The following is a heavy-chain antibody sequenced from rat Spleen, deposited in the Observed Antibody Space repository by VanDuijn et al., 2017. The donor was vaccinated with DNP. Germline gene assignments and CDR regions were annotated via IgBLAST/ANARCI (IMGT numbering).Heavy chain of an antibody. CDR3: IRWNSGHFDY. J-gene: IGHJ2*01. CDR1: GFTFSDQY. V-gene: IGHV5-25*01. CDR2: ISSDGGNT. D-gene: IGHD4-3*01. Sequence: EVQLVESGGGLVQPGGSLKLSCAASGFTFSDQYMAWVRQAPTEGLEWVAYISSDGGNTYYRDSVKGRFAISRDNAKSTLYLQMNSLRSEDMATYYCIRWNSGHFDYWGQGVMVTVSS.